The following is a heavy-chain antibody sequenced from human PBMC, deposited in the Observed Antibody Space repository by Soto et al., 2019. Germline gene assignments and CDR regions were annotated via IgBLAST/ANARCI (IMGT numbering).Heavy chain of an antibody. Sequence: GGSLRLSCAASGFTFSSYWMHWVRQAPGKGLVWVSRINSDGSSTSYPDSVKGRFTISRDNAKNTLYLQMNSLRAEDTAVYYCARTQRWYQLPARYYYGKDVCGQGTTVTVS. D-gene: IGHD2-2*01. CDR2: INSDGSST. J-gene: IGHJ6*02. CDR1: GFTFSSYW. CDR3: ARTQRWYQLPARYYYGKDV. V-gene: IGHV3-74*01.